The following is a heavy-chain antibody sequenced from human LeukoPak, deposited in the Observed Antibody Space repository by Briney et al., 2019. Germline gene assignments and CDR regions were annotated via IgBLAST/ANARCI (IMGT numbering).Heavy chain of an antibody. Sequence: KPSETLSLTCAVYSGSFSGYYWRWLRHPSGRGREWFGKINQRGSTNYNPSLKSRDTISLDTSKNQFSLELSSVSAADTAVYYCARHASGYGGHSYFDFWGEGTLVTVSS. D-gene: IGHD4-23*01. CDR2: INQRGST. CDR3: ARHASGYGGHSYFDF. CDR1: SGSFSGYY. J-gene: IGHJ4*02. V-gene: IGHV4-34*01.